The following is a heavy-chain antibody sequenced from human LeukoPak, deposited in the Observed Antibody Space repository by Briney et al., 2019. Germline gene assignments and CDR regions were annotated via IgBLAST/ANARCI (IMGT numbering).Heavy chain of an antibody. CDR2: ISGSGTNT. J-gene: IGHJ6*03. V-gene: IGHV3-23*01. Sequence: GGSLRLSCAASGFTFSSYGMSWVRQAPGKGLEWVSAISGSGTNTDYADSVKGRFTISRDNSKNTLYLQMNSLRAEDTAVYYCASTYYPGYMDVWGKGTTVTISS. D-gene: IGHD3-22*01. CDR3: ASTYYPGYMDV. CDR1: GFTFSSYG.